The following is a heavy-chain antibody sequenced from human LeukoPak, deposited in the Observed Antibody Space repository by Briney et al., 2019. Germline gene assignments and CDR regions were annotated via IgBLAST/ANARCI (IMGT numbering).Heavy chain of an antibody. J-gene: IGHJ3*02. CDR2: INSDGSST. CDR1: GFTFSSYW. Sequence: GGSLRLSCAASGFTFSSYWMHWVPQAPGRGLVWVSRINSDGSSTSYADSAKGRFTISRDNAKNTLYLQMNSLRAEDTAVYYYARDSSSGWFDAFDIWGQGTMVTVS. CDR3: ARDSSSGWFDAFDI. D-gene: IGHD6-19*01. V-gene: IGHV3-74*01.